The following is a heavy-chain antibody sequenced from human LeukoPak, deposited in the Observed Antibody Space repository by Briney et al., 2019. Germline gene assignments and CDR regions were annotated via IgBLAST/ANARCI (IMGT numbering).Heavy chain of an antibody. CDR2: ISYDGSNK. D-gene: IGHD3-10*01. J-gene: IGHJ4*02. V-gene: IGHV3-30*18. CDR1: GFTFSSYG. Sequence: PGGSLRLSCAASGFTFSSYGMQWVRQAPGKGLEWVAVISYDGSNKYYADSVKGRFTISRDNSKNTLYLQMNSLRAEDTAVYYCAKDFRRMVRGVITYFDYWGQGTLVTVSS. CDR3: AKDFRRMVRGVITYFDY.